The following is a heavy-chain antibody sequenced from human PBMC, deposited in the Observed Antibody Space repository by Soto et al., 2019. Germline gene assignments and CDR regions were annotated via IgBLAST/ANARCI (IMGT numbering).Heavy chain of an antibody. V-gene: IGHV3-21*01. D-gene: IGHD3-9*01. CDR3: ARVGTGSSTPLDI. CDR2: ITSASDYI. J-gene: IGHJ3*02. CDR1: GFTFSSYS. Sequence: PGGSLRLSCAASGFTFSSYSMSWVRQAPGKGLEWVSSITSASDYIFYADSVKGRFTISRDNAKNSLYLQMNSLRAEDTAVYYCARVGTGSSTPLDIWGQGTMVTVSS.